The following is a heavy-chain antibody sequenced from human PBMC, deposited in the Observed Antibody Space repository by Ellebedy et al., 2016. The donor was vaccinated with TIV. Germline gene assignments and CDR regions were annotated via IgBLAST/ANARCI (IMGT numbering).Heavy chain of an antibody. CDR2: ISGSGGST. V-gene: IGHV3-23*01. J-gene: IGHJ4*02. D-gene: IGHD6-13*01. CDR1: GFTFSSYA. CDR3: VRDSSSWYVY. Sequence: GESLKISXAASGFTFSSYAMSWVRQAPGKGLEWVSAISGSGGSTYYADSVKGRFTISKDNSKNTLYLQMNSLRAEGTAVYYCVRDSSSWYVYWGQGTLVTVSS.